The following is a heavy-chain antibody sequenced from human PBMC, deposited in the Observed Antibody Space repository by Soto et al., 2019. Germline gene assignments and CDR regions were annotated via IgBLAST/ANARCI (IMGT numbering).Heavy chain of an antibody. CDR1: GGSISSGGYY. CDR3: ARVGGINWFDP. CDR2: IYYSGST. V-gene: IGHV4-31*03. J-gene: IGHJ5*02. Sequence: QVQLQESGPGLVKPSQTLSLTCTVSGGSISSGGYYWSWIRQHPGKGLEWIGYIYYSGSTYYNPSLKGRVTISVDTSKNQCSPKLSSVTAADKAVYYCARVGGINWFDPWGQGTLVTVSS. D-gene: IGHD3-16*01.